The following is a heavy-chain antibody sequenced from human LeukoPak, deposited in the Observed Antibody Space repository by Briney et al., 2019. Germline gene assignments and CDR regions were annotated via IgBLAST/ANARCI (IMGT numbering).Heavy chain of an antibody. J-gene: IGHJ6*03. CDR3: ARASKVPYYYMDV. V-gene: IGHV4-34*01. Sequence: SETLSLTCAVYGGSFSGYYWSWIRQPPGKGLEWIGEINHSGSTNYNPSLKSRVTISVDTSKNQFPLKLSSVTAADTAVYYCARASKVPYYYMDVWGKGTTVTVSS. CDR1: GGSFSGYY. CDR2: INHSGST.